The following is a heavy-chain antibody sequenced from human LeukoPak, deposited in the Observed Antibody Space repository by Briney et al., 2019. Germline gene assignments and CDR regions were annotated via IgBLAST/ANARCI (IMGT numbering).Heavy chain of an antibody. CDR2: MNPNSGNT. CDR1: GYTFTNYD. D-gene: IGHD1-26*01. J-gene: IGHJ3*02. Sequence: GASVKVSCKASGYTFTNYDINWVRQATGQGLEWMGWMNPNSGNTGYAQKFQGRVTITRNTSISTAYMELSSLRSEDTAVYYCARVVDLDAFDIWGQGKMVTVSS. V-gene: IGHV1-8*03. CDR3: ARVVDLDAFDI.